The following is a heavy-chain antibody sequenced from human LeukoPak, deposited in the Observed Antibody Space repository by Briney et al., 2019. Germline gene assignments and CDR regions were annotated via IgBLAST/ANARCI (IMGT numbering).Heavy chain of an antibody. Sequence: SETLSLTCTVSGGSISSYYWSWIRQPPGKGLEWIGYIYHSGSTYYNPSLKSRVTISVDRSKNQFSLKLSSVTAADTAVYYCARARGYSYGYFDYWGQGTLVTVSS. V-gene: IGHV4-59*12. J-gene: IGHJ4*02. CDR3: ARARGYSYGYFDY. CDR2: IYHSGST. CDR1: GGSISSYY. D-gene: IGHD5-18*01.